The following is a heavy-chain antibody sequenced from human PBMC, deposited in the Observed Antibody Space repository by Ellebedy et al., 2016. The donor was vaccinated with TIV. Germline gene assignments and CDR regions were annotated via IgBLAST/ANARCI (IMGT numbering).Heavy chain of an antibody. J-gene: IGHJ6*02. CDR2: ISSSGLTI. CDR1: GFTFSDYY. CDR3: ARDIVVVPAARRPYYYSGMDV. V-gene: IGHV3-11*04. Sequence: GGSLRLSCAASGFTFSDYYMTWIRQSPGKGLEWLSYISSSGLTIYYADSVKGRFTVSRDNAKNSLFLQMNSLRAEDTAVYYCARDIVVVPAARRPYYYSGMDVWGQGTTATVSS. D-gene: IGHD2-2*01.